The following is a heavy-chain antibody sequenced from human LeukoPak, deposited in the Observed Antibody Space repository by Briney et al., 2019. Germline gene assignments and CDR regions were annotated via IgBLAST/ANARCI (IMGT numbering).Heavy chain of an antibody. CDR3: ARDDSGNDYNAFDV. Sequence: GDSLKVSCKTSGYTFTDYHMHWVRQAPGQGLEWMGWIDPKSGGTKYAQRFQGRAIMTRDTSISTTYMELTSLGSDDTAVYYCARDDSGNDYNAFDVWGQGTKVTVSS. CDR2: IDPKSGGT. D-gene: IGHD1-26*01. CDR1: GYTFTDYH. V-gene: IGHV1-2*02. J-gene: IGHJ3*01.